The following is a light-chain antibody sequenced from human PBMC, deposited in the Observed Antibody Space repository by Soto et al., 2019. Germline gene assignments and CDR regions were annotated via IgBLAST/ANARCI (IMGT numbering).Light chain of an antibody. CDR1: SSNIGAGYY. Sequence: QSVLTQPPSVSGAPGQRVTISCTGSSSNIGAGYYVHWYQQLPGTAPKLLIYGNSNRPSGVPDQFSGSKSGTSASLVITGLQAEDEADYYCQSYDSSLSGVVFGGGTKLTVL. CDR2: GNS. CDR3: QSYDSSLSGVV. J-gene: IGLJ2*01. V-gene: IGLV1-40*01.